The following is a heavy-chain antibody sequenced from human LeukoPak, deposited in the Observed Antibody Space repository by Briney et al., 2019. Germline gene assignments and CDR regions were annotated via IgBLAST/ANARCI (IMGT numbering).Heavy chain of an antibody. V-gene: IGHV4-34*01. D-gene: IGHD3-16*02. CDR3: ARRGYDYVWGSYRNNWFDP. J-gene: IGHJ5*02. CDR1: GGSFSGYY. Sequence: PSETLSLTCTVYGGSFSGYYWSWIRQPPGKGLEWIGEINHSGSTNYNPSLKSRVTISVDTSKNQFSLKLSSVTAADTAVYYCARRGYDYVWGSYRNNWFDPWGQGTLVTVSS. CDR2: INHSGST.